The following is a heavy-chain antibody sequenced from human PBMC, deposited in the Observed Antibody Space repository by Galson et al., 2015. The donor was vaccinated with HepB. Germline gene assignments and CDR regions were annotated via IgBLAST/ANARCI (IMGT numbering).Heavy chain of an antibody. Sequence: SLRLSCAASGFTFSRYWLHWVRQAPGKGLVWVSRINSDGTSTSYADSVKGRFTISRDNAKNTLYLQMNSLRAEDTAVYHCVREFEAVAGSECFDYWGQGTLVTVSS. CDR3: VREFEAVAGSECFDY. D-gene: IGHD6-19*01. J-gene: IGHJ4*02. CDR2: INSDGTST. V-gene: IGHV3-74*01. CDR1: GFTFSRYW.